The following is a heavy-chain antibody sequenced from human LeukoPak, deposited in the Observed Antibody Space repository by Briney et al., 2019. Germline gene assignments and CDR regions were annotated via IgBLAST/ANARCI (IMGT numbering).Heavy chain of an antibody. CDR3: PKQEPSRSPCYP. V-gene: IGHV3-23*01. J-gene: IGHJ5*02. Sequence: PGGSLRLSCAASGFTFNSYAMSWVRQAPGKGLEWVSAISESGGSTYYADSVKGRFTISRDNSKNTLYLQMNSLRAEDTALYYFPKQEPSRSPCYPWGQGTLVTVSS. CDR1: GFTFNSYA. CDR2: ISESGGST. D-gene: IGHD3-10*02.